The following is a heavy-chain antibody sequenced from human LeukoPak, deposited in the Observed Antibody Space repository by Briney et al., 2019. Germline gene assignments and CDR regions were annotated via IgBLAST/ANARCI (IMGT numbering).Heavy chain of an antibody. Sequence: GGSLRLSCAASGFTLSSYAMSWVRQAPGKGLEWVSAISGSGGSTYYADSVKGRFTISRDNSKNTLYLQMNSLRAEDTAVYCCAKGGRWLQFWPDAFDIWGQGTLVTVSS. D-gene: IGHD5-12*01. CDR3: AKGGRWLQFWPDAFDI. CDR2: ISGSGGST. CDR1: GFTLSSYA. V-gene: IGHV3-23*01. J-gene: IGHJ3*02.